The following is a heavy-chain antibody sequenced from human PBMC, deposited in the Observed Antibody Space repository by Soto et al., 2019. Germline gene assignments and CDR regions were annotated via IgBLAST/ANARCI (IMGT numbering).Heavy chain of an antibody. V-gene: IGHV1-18*01. J-gene: IGHJ6*02. CDR3: ARDKGYGFGWSSSSGMDV. Sequence: QVQLLQSGAEVMTPGASVKVSCKASGYTFSNFGLSWVRQAPGQGLEWMGGISGYNGNTNSAEKFQGRVTMTTDTSTSTAYMEVRSLTSDDTAVYYCARDKGYGFGWSSSSGMDVWGQGTTVTVSS. CDR2: ISGYNGNT. CDR1: GYTFSNFG. D-gene: IGHD5-18*01.